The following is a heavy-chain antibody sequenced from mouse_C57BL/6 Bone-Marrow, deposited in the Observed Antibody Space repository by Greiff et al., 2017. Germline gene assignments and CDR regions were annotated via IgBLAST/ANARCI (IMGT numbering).Heavy chain of an antibody. CDR1: GFTFSSYG. CDR3: ASLDSSGYVGGWFAY. D-gene: IGHD3-2*02. J-gene: IGHJ3*01. Sequence: EVKLVESGGDLVKPGGSLKLSCAASGFTFSSYGMSWVRQTPDKRLEWVATISSGGSYTYYPDSVKGRFTISRDNAKNTLYLQMSSLKSEDTAMYYCASLDSSGYVGGWFAYWGQGTLVTVSA. V-gene: IGHV5-6*01. CDR2: ISSGGSYT.